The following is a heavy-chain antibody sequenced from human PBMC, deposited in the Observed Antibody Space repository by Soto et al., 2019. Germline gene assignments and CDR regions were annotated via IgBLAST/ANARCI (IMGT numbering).Heavy chain of an antibody. V-gene: IGHV3-64*01. CDR2: ISSNGGST. D-gene: IGHD6-6*01. CDR1: GFTFSSYA. CDR3: ARDRVYSSSLYMDV. J-gene: IGHJ6*03. Sequence: EVQLVESGGGLVQPGGSLRLSCAASGFTFSSYAMHWVRQAPGKGLEYVSAISSNGGSTYYANSVKGRFTISRDNSKNTLYLQTRSLRAADMAVYYCARDRVYSSSLYMDVWGKGTTVTVSS.